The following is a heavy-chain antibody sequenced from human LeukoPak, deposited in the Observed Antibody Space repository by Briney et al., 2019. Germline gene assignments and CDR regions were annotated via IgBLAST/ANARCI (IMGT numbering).Heavy chain of an antibody. Sequence: GGSLRLSCAASGFTFSSYSMNWVRQAPGKGLEWVSYISSSSGTIYYADSVKGRFTISRDNAKNSLYLQMNSLRVEDTAMYYCARDGLRRPPTPYCGGDCPLDYWGQGTLVSVSS. J-gene: IGHJ4*02. CDR1: GFTFSSYS. V-gene: IGHV3-48*04. CDR3: ARDGLRRPPTPYCGGDCPLDY. D-gene: IGHD2-21*02. CDR2: ISSSSGTI.